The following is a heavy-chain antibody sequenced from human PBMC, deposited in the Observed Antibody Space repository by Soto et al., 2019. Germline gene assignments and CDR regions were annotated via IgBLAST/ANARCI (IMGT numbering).Heavy chain of an antibody. J-gene: IGHJ4*02. Sequence: QVQLQESGPGLVKPSQTLSLTCNVSGASLNSGGYYWTWIRQHPGKGLEWIGYIYYSGTSYYNPSLKSRVTIPGDTSNNRFSLSLTSVTVADTAVYYCAASLRGDIVVVWGQGTLVTVSS. D-gene: IGHD2-15*01. V-gene: IGHV4-31*03. CDR2: IYYSGTS. CDR1: GASLNSGGYY. CDR3: AASLRGDIVVV.